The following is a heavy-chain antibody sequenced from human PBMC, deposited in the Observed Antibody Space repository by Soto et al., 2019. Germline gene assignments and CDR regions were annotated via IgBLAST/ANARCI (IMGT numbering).Heavy chain of an antibody. Sequence: EVQLVESGGGLVQPGGSLKLSCAASGFTFRGSAMHWVRRASGKGLEWVGRVRSKSNGYATAYAASVTGRFTISRDDSKNTAYMQMSSLTTVGTAVYFCVRQSAYGSGWRFSYYYYYMDVWGKGTSVIVSS. J-gene: IGHJ6*03. CDR3: VRQSAYGSGWRFSYYYYYMDV. D-gene: IGHD2-15*01. CDR1: GFTFRGSA. V-gene: IGHV3-73*01. CDR2: VRSKSNGYAT.